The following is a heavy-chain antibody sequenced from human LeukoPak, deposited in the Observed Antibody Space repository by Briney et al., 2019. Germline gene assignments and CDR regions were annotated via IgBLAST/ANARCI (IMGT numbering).Heavy chain of an antibody. D-gene: IGHD3-10*01. CDR2: ISSSGSTI. CDR3: ARDLSAANARVRGVTDYY. Sequence: PGGSLRLSCAASGFTFSDYYMSWIRQAPGKGLEWVSYISSSGSTIYYADSVKGRFTISRDNAKNSLYLQMNSLRAEDTAVYYCARDLSAANARVRGVTDYYWGQGTLVTVSS. CDR1: GFTFSDYY. J-gene: IGHJ4*02. V-gene: IGHV3-11*04.